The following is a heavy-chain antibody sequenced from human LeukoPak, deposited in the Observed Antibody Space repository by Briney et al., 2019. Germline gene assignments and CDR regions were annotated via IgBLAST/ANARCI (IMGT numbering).Heavy chain of an antibody. CDR2: IWYDGSNK. CDR3: ARDLSRWGYSPLPV. V-gene: IGHV3-33*01. CDR1: GFTFSAYG. D-gene: IGHD5-18*01. Sequence: GRSLRLSCAASGFTFSAYGMHWVRQAPGKGLEWVAVIWYDGSNKYYADSVKGRFTISRDNSKNTLYLQMNSLSAEDTAVYYCARDLSRWGYSPLPVWGKGTTVSVSS. J-gene: IGHJ6*04.